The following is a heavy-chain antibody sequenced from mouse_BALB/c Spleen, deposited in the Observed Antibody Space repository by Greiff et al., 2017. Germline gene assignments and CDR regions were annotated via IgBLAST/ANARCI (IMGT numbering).Heavy chain of an antibody. Sequence: EVQLVESGPGLVKPSQSLSLTCTVTGYSITSDYAWNWIRQFPGNKLEWMGYISHSGSTSYNPSLKSRISITRDTSKNQFFLQLNSVTTEDTATYYCASLLRLEDYVDYWGQGTTLTVSS. CDR3: ASLLRLEDYVDY. CDR2: ISHSGST. V-gene: IGHV3-2*02. J-gene: IGHJ2*01. D-gene: IGHD1-2*01. CDR1: GYSITSDYA.